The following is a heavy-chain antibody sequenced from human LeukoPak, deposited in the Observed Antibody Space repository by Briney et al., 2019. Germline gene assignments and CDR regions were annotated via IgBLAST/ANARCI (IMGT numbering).Heavy chain of an antibody. CDR3: ARGRYVTTRGGAAAGFLDY. J-gene: IGHJ4*02. V-gene: IGHV4-34*01. CDR2: INHGGST. CDR1: GASISRYQ. D-gene: IGHD6-13*01. Sequence: PSQTLSLTCTVSGASISRYQWSWIRQPPGKGLEWIGEINHGGSTNYNPSLKSRVTISVDTSQKQFSLRLSSVTAADTAVYYCARGRYVTTRGGAAAGFLDYWGQGTLVTVST.